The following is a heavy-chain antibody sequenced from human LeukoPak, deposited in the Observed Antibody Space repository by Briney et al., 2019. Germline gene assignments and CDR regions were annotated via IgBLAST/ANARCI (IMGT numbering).Heavy chain of an antibody. CDR2: IIPIFGTA. J-gene: IGHJ6*03. CDR3: ARRGYSGYGGYYYYMDV. D-gene: IGHD5-12*01. V-gene: IGHV1-69*06. Sequence: SVKVSCKASGGTFSSYAISWVRQAPGQGLEWMGGIIPIFGTANYAQKFQGRVTITADKSTSTAYMELSSLRSEDTAVYYCARRGYSGYGGYYYYMDVWGKGTTVTVSS. CDR1: GGTFSSYA.